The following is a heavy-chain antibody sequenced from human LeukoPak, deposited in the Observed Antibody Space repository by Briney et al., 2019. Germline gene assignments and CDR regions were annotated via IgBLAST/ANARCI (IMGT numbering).Heavy chain of an antibody. CDR2: IRYDGSNK. CDR3: ATYTRAGSGYFNY. Sequence: GGSLRLSCAASGFTFSSYGMHWVRQAPGKGLEWVAFIRYDGSNKYYADSVKGRFTISRDNSKNTLYLQMNSLRAEDTAVYYCATYTRAGSGYFNYWGQGTLVTVSS. J-gene: IGHJ4*02. CDR1: GFTFSSYG. V-gene: IGHV3-30*02. D-gene: IGHD3-22*01.